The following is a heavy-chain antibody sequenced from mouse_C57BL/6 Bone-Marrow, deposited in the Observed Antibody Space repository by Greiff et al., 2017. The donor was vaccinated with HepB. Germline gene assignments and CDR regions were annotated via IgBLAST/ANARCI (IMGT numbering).Heavy chain of an antibody. Sequence: QVQLQQSGAELVRPGASVKLSCKASGYTFTDYYINWVKQRPGQGLEWIARIYPGSGNTYYNEKFKGKATLTAEKSSSTAYMQLSSLTSEDSAVYFCARDDYGAWFAYWGQGTLVTVSA. D-gene: IGHD2-4*01. CDR3: ARDDYGAWFAY. CDR2: IYPGSGNT. CDR1: GYTFTDYY. V-gene: IGHV1-76*01. J-gene: IGHJ3*01.